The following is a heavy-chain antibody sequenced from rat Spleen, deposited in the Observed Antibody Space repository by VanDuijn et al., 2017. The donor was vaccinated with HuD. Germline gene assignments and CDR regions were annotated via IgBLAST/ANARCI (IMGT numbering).Heavy chain of an antibody. Sequence: EVQLVESGGGLVQPGRSLKLSCAASGFTFSDYGVAWVRQAPTTGLEWVATIRYGDSSGHSGTYYRDSVRARFTISRDDAKSTLSLQMDSLRSEDTATYYCARRHYGYTDYFDYWGQGVMVTVSS. CDR1: GFTFSDYG. V-gene: IGHV5-29*01. D-gene: IGHD1-9*01. J-gene: IGHJ2*01. CDR3: ARRHYGYTDYFDY. CDR2: IRYGDSSGHSGT.